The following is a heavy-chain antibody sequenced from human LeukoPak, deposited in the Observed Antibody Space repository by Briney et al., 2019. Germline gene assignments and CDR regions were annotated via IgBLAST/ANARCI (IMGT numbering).Heavy chain of an antibody. Sequence: GASVTVSCKASGGTFSSFPISWVRQAPGQGLEWLGRIIPFLDTTNYAHKFQGRVKITADKSTSTAYLELRSLRSEDTAIYYCARASELGEWFGDLLYIWGQGTTVTVSS. V-gene: IGHV1-69*08. D-gene: IGHD3-10*01. CDR2: IIPFLDTT. J-gene: IGHJ6*02. CDR3: ARASELGEWFGDLLYI. CDR1: GGTFSSFP.